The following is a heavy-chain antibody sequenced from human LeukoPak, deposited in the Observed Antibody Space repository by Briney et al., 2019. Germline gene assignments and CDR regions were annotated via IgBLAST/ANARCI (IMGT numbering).Heavy chain of an antibody. D-gene: IGHD3-22*01. J-gene: IGHJ4*02. CDR1: GFTFRSYW. CDR3: ARDRGPRGYDSSAYS. Sequence: PGGSLRLSCAASGFTFRSYWMHWVRQSPGKGLVWVSRINSDGSSTTYADSVKGRFTISRDNAKNTLYLQMNSLRAEDTAVYYCARDRGPRGYDSSAYSWGQGILVTVSS. CDR2: INSDGSST. V-gene: IGHV3-74*01.